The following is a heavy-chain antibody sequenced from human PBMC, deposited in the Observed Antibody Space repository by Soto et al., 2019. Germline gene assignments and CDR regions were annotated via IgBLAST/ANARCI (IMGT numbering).Heavy chain of an antibody. CDR1: GGSISSGGYY. J-gene: IGHJ6*02. Sequence: QVQLQESGPGLVKPSQTLSLTCTVSGGSISSGGYYWSWIRQHPGKGLEWIGCIYYSGSTYYNPSLKSGVTISVDTSKNQFSLKLSSVTAADTAVYYCARDLLELGYYYYGMDVWGQGTTVTVSS. CDR2: IYYSGST. CDR3: ARDLLELGYYYYGMDV. D-gene: IGHD1-7*01. V-gene: IGHV4-31*03.